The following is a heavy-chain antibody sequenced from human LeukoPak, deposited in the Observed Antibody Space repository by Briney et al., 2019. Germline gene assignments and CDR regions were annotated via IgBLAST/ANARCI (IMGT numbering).Heavy chain of an antibody. CDR3: ATSRVRGVINGNFDY. D-gene: IGHD3-10*01. V-gene: IGHV1-24*01. CDR1: GYTLTELS. CDR2: FDPEDGET. Sequence: LGASVKVSCKVSGYTLTELSMHWVRQAPGKGLEWMGGFDPEDGETIYAQKFQGRVTMTEDTSTDTAYMELSSLRSEDTAVYYCATSRVRGVINGNFDYWGQGTLVTVFS. J-gene: IGHJ4*02.